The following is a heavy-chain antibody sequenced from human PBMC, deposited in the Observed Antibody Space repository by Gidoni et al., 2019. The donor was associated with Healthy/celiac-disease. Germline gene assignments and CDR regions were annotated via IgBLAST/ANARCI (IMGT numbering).Heavy chain of an antibody. D-gene: IGHD3-3*01. CDR2: IYSGGST. CDR3: ATSLEGITIFGVVNYYYYGMDV. Sequence: EVQLVESGGGLIQPGGSLRLSCAASGFTVSSNYMSWVRQAPGKGLEWVSVIYSGGSTDYADSVKGRFTISRDNSKNTLYLKMNSLRAEDTAVYYCATSLEGITIFGVVNYYYYGMDVWGQGTTVTVSS. V-gene: IGHV3-53*01. CDR1: GFTVSSNY. J-gene: IGHJ6*02.